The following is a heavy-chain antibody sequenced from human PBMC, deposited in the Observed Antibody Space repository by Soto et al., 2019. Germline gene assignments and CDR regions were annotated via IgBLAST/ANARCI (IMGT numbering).Heavy chain of an antibody. CDR2: IFYSGST. D-gene: IGHD2-21*02. CDR1: GGSIRSYY. V-gene: IGHV4-59*08. CDR3: ATCGGDCYSPYFQH. Sequence: PSETLSLTCTVSGGSIRSYYWTWIRQPPGKGLEWLGYIFYSGSTFYNPSLKSRVTISIHTSKNQFSLKLSSVTAADTAVYYCATCGGDCYSPYFQHWGQGTLVTVSS. J-gene: IGHJ1*01.